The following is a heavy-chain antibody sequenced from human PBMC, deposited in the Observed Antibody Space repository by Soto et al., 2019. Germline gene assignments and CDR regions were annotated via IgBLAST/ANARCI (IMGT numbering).Heavy chain of an antibody. D-gene: IGHD1-26*01. V-gene: IGHV1-46*01. CDR2: INPHGGST. Sequence: ASVKVSCKAPRDTFTSYYINLVRQAPGQGLEWMGVINPHGGSTAYAQKFKGRVTLTRDTSASTVYMEVSSLTSEDTAMYYCARSSGGNFGIIIEGTNWFAPWGQGTLVTVSS. J-gene: IGHJ5*02. CDR3: ARSSGGNFGIIIEGTNWFAP. CDR1: RDTFTSYY.